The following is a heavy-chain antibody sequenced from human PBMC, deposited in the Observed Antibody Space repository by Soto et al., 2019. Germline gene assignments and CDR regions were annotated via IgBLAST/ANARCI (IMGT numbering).Heavy chain of an antibody. CDR1: GFPFTSYG. CDR2: ISYDGSDK. CDR3: AGGQYYFDY. V-gene: IGHV3-30*03. D-gene: IGHD3-10*01. Sequence: QVQLVESGGGVVQPGRSLRLSCAASGFPFTSYGMHWLREGPDKGLEWVAIISYDGSDKYYADSVKGRFTISRDNSKNTLYLQMNSLRPEDTALYYCAGGQYYFDYRGQGTLVIVSS. J-gene: IGHJ4*02.